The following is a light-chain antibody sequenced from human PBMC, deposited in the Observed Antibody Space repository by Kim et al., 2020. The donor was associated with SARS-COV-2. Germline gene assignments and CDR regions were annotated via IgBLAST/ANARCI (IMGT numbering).Light chain of an antibody. Sequence: GKKVTVSCAGSSGSSASNYVQWYQQHPGSAPTTVIYEDNQRPSGVPDRFSGSSDSSSNSASLTISGLKTEDEADYYCQSYDSSNHVFGTGTKVTVL. J-gene: IGLJ1*01. CDR2: EDN. CDR3: QSYDSSNHV. CDR1: SGSSASNY. V-gene: IGLV6-57*02.